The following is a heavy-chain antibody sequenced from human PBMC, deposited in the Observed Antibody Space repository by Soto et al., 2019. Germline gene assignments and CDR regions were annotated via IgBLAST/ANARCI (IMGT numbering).Heavy chain of an antibody. D-gene: IGHD1-1*01. CDR2: IDYDNDK. CDR3: ARISPNGTLDY. V-gene: IGHV2-70*04. Sequence: SGPTLVNPTETLRLTCAFSGFSLTNSAMRVTWIRQPPGKALEWLARIDYDNDKFYSSSLKTRLTISKDTSKNQVVLTMTNMDPVDTATYYCARISPNGTLDYCGQGILRTVSS. J-gene: IGHJ4*02. CDR1: GFSLTNSAMR.